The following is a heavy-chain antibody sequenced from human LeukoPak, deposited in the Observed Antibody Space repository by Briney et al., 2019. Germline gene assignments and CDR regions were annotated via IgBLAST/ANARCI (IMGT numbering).Heavy chain of an antibody. J-gene: IGHJ4*02. V-gene: IGHV1-2*06. Sequence: ASVKVSCKASGYTFAGYYMHWVRQAPGQGLEWMGRINPNSGGTNYAQKFQGRVTMTRDTSISTAYMELSRLRSDDTAVYYCARRSSSLHFDYWGQGTLVTVSS. CDR3: ARRSSSLHFDY. CDR2: INPNSGGT. D-gene: IGHD6-6*01. CDR1: GYTFAGYY.